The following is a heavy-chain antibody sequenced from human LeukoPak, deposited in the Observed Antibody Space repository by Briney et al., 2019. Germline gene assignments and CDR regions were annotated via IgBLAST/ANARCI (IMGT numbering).Heavy chain of an antibody. Sequence: GGSLRLSCAASGFTFSSYAMHWVRQAPGKGLEWVAVISYDGSNKYYADSVKGRFTISRYNSKDTLYLQMNSLRAEDTAVYYCARAKDIVATILDYWGQGTLVTVSS. CDR1: GFTFSSYA. CDR2: ISYDGSNK. CDR3: ARAKDIVATILDY. D-gene: IGHD5-12*01. J-gene: IGHJ4*02. V-gene: IGHV3-30-3*01.